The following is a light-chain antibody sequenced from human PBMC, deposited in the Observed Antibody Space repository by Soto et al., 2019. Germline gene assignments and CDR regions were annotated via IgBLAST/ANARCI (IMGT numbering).Light chain of an antibody. CDR1: SSNIGAGYD. V-gene: IGLV1-40*01. CDR3: QSYDSSLSGYV. Sequence: QSVLTQPPSVSGAPGQRVTISCTGSSSNIGAGYDVHWYQQLPGTAPKLLIYANSHRPSGVPDRFSGSKSGTSASLAITGLQAEDDSDYFCQSYDSSLSGYVFGTGTKLTVL. CDR2: ANS. J-gene: IGLJ1*01.